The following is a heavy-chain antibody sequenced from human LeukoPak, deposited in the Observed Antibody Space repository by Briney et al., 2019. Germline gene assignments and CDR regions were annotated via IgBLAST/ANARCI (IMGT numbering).Heavy chain of an antibody. J-gene: IGHJ6*02. Sequence: PGGSLRLSCAASGSTFSSYSMNWVRQAPGKGLEWVSSISSSSSYIYYADSVKGRFTISRDNAKNSLYLQMNSLRAEDTAVYYCARDSTVTTWYYYGMDVWGQGTTVTVSS. D-gene: IGHD4-17*01. V-gene: IGHV3-21*01. CDR1: GSTFSSYS. CDR2: ISSSSSYI. CDR3: ARDSTVTTWYYYGMDV.